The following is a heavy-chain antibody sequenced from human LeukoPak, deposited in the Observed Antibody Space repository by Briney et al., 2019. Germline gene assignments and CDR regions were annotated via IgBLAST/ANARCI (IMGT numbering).Heavy chain of an antibody. D-gene: IGHD2-2*01. J-gene: IGHJ4*02. CDR1: GYTFTDYF. Sequence: ASVKVSCKSSGYTFTDYFIHWVRQAPGQELEWMGWINPNSGATKYAQKFQGRVSLTRDTSINTAYMDLTNLRSDDTAIFYCARVKKLMPELEFWGQGTLVTVSS. CDR3: ARVKKLMPELEF. CDR2: INPNSGAT. V-gene: IGHV1-2*02.